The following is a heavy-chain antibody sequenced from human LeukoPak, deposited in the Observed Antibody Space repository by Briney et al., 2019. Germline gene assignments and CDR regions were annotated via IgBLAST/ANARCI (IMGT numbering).Heavy chain of an antibody. Sequence: GGSLRLSCAASGFTFSSYWMSWVRQTPGKGLEWVANIKQDGSEKYYVGSVKGRFAISRDNAKNSLYLQMNSLRAEDTAVYYCARADDSSGYSYYFDYWGQGTLVTVSS. D-gene: IGHD3-22*01. CDR3: ARADDSSGYSYYFDY. CDR2: IKQDGSEK. J-gene: IGHJ4*02. V-gene: IGHV3-7*01. CDR1: GFTFSSYW.